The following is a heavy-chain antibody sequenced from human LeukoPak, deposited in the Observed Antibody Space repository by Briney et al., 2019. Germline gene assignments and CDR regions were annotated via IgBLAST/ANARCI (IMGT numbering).Heavy chain of an antibody. CDR1: GFTLSSNG. D-gene: IGHD3-16*01. Sequence: PGRSLRLSCAASGFTLSSNGIHWVRQAPGRGLEWVAVISYDESSKYYADSVKGRFTVSRDNSKNTVFLQMNSLRTEDTAVYYCAKDRLGLTAPKAYFGYWGQGTLVTVSS. V-gene: IGHV3-30*18. CDR2: ISYDESSK. CDR3: AKDRLGLTAPKAYFGY. J-gene: IGHJ4*02.